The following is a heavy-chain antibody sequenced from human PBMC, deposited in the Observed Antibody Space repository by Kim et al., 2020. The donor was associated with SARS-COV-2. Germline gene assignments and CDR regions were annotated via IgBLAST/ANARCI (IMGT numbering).Heavy chain of an antibody. J-gene: IGHJ4*02. D-gene: IGHD3-22*01. CDR2: IKQDGSEK. V-gene: IGHV3-7*01. CDR3: ARDPHDYYDSSGYHSPFDY. CDR1: GFTFSSYW. Sequence: GGSLRLSCAASGFTFSSYWMSWVRQAPGKGLEWVANIKQDGSEKYYVDSVKGRFTISRDNAKNSLYLQMNSLRAEDTAVYYCARDPHDYYDSSGYHSPFDYWGQGTLVTVSS.